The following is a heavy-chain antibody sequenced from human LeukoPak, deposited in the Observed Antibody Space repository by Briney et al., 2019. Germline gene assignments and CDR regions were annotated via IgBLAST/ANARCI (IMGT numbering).Heavy chain of an antibody. CDR1: GFTFSSYS. Sequence: GGSRRLSCAASGFTFSSYSMNWVRQAPGKGLEWVSSISSSSSYIYYADSVKGRFTISRDNAKNSLYLQMNSLRAEDTAVYYCARDKLKAKGYYYGSGSYDYWGQGTLVTVSS. J-gene: IGHJ4*02. CDR2: ISSSSSYI. D-gene: IGHD3-10*01. CDR3: ARDKLKAKGYYYGSGSYDY. V-gene: IGHV3-21*01.